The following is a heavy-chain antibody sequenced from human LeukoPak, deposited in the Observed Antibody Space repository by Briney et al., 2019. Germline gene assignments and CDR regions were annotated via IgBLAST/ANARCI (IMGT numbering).Heavy chain of an antibody. V-gene: IGHV3-64D*09. CDR3: VKDIHYYGSGNYYNGYFDY. CDR2: ISSNGGST. J-gene: IGHJ4*02. CDR1: GFTFSSYA. Sequence: GGSLRLSCAASGFTFSSYAMSWVRQAPGKGLEYVSAISSNGGSTYYADSVKGRFTISRDNSKNTLYLQVSSLRAEDTAVYYCVKDIHYYGSGNYYNGYFDYWGQGTLVTVSS. D-gene: IGHD3-10*01.